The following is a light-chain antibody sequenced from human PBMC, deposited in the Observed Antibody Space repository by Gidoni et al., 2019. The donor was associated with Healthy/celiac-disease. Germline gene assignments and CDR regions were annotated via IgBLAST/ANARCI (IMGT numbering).Light chain of an antibody. V-gene: IGKV3-20*01. CDR1: QSVSSSY. J-gene: IGKJ1*01. CDR2: GAS. CDR3: QQYASSPGT. Sequence: EIVLTQSPGTLSLSPGERATLSCRASQSVSSSYLAWYQQKPGQAPMLLIFGASSRATGIPDSFSGSGSGTDFTLTSSRLEPEDFAVYYCQQYASSPGTFGQXTKVEIK.